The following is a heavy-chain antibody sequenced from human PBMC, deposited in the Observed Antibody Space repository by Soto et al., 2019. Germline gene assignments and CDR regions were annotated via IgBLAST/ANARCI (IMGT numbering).Heavy chain of an antibody. CDR2: INPDSGGT. J-gene: IGHJ4*02. CDR3: ARDPGHDYGEYYYDL. D-gene: IGHD4-17*01. CDR1: GYTFRDFY. Sequence: GASVKVSCKASGYTFRDFYIHWVRQAPAQGLEWTGWINPDSGGTLYAQTFQGRVTMTRDTSTGTAYLTLSSLRSGDTALYYCARDPGHDYGEYYYDLWGQGTLVTVSS. V-gene: IGHV1-2*02.